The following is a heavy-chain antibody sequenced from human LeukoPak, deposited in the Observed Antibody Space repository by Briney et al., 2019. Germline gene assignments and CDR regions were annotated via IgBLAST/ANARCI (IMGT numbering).Heavy chain of an antibody. CDR3: ARGGTTRNIAARMRPPWDYYYYMDV. CDR1: GGTFSSYA. D-gene: IGHD6-6*01. Sequence: GASVKVSCKASGGTFSSYAISWVRQAPGQGLEWMGGIIPIFGTANYAQKFQGRVTITTDESTSTAYMELSSLRSEDTAVYYCARGGTTRNIAARMRPPWDYYYYMDVWGKGTTVTVSS. J-gene: IGHJ6*03. V-gene: IGHV1-69*05. CDR2: IIPIFGTA.